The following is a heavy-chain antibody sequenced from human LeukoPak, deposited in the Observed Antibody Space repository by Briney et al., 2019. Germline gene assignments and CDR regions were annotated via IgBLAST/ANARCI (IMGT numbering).Heavy chain of an antibody. D-gene: IGHD6-25*01. CDR3: ASTGYSSEFDY. CDR1: SGSISTSNYY. V-gene: IGHV4-39*07. Sequence: SETLSLTCTVSSGSISTSNYYWGWVRQPPGKGLEWIGSIYYSGSTYYNPSLKSRVTISVDTSKNQFSLKLSSVTAADTAVYYCASTGYSSEFDYWGQGTLVTVSS. CDR2: IYYSGST. J-gene: IGHJ4*02.